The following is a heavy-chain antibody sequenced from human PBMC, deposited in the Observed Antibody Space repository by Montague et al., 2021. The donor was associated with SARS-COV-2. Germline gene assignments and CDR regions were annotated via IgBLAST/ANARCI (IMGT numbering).Heavy chain of an antibody. CDR3: ARSYGTTVVTRAFDY. Sequence: PALVKPTQTLTLTCTFSGFSPSTSGMCVSWIRQPPGKAPEWLTLIDWDDDKYYSTSLKTRLTISKDTSKNQVVLTMTNMDPVDTATYYCARSYGTTVVTRAFDYWGQGTLVTVSS. J-gene: IGHJ4*02. D-gene: IGHD4-23*01. V-gene: IGHV2-70*01. CDR2: IDWDDDK. CDR1: GFSPSTSGMC.